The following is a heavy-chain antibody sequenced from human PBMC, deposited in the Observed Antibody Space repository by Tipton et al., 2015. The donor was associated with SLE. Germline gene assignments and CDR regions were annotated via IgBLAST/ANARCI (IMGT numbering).Heavy chain of an antibody. J-gene: IGHJ4*02. Sequence: TLSLTCTVSGGSISSGSYYWSWIRQPAGKGLEWIGRIHTRGRPNYNPSLKSRVTISVDTPKNQFSRKLSSVTAADTAVYYCARDADYSKVLDSWGQGTLVTVSS. CDR1: GGSISSGSYY. D-gene: IGHD4-11*01. V-gene: IGHV4-61*02. CDR3: ARDADYSKVLDS. CDR2: IHTRGRP.